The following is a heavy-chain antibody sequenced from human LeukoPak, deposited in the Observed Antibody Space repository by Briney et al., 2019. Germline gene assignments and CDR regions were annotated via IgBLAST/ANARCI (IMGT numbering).Heavy chain of an antibody. CDR2: IIPIFGTA. CDR1: GGTFSSYA. D-gene: IGHD2-15*01. Sequence: SVKVSCKASGGTFSSYAISWVRQAPGQGLEWMGGIIPIFGTANYAQKFQGRVTITMDESTSTAYMELSSLRSEDTAVYYCARAQGYCSGGSCPSYYYYYMDVWGKGTTVTVSS. V-gene: IGHV1-69*05. CDR3: ARAQGYCSGGSCPSYYYYYMDV. J-gene: IGHJ6*03.